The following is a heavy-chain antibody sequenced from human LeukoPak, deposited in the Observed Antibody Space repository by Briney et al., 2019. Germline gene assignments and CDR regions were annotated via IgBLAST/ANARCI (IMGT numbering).Heavy chain of an antibody. CDR1: GFTFSSYS. D-gene: IGHD6-13*01. Sequence: GGSLRLSCAASGFTFSSYSMNWVRQAPGKGLEWVSAISGSGGSTYYADSVKGRFTISRDNSKNTLYLQVNSLRAEDTAVYYCAKGTGRNSSIAASGTWGQGTLVTVSS. CDR3: AKGTGRNSSIAASGT. V-gene: IGHV3-23*01. CDR2: ISGSGGST. J-gene: IGHJ4*02.